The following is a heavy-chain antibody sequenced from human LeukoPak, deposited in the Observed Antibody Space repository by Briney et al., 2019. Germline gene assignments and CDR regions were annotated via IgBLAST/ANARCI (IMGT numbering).Heavy chain of an antibody. CDR2: ISAYSGNT. J-gene: IGHJ3*02. CDR3: ARGGSRSRRGDDAFDI. CDR1: GYTFTNYA. D-gene: IGHD3-10*01. Sequence: RASVKVSCKASGYTFTNYAMNWVRQAPGQGLEWMGWISAYSGNTELAQKFQGRVTLATDASTSTAYVELRSLTSDDTAVYFCARGGSRSRRGDDAFDIWGQGTMVTVSS. V-gene: IGHV1-18*01.